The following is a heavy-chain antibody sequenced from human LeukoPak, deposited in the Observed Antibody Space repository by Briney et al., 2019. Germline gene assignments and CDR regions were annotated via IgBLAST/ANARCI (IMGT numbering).Heavy chain of an antibody. V-gene: IGHV1-69*05. CDR2: IIPIFGTA. CDR1: GGTFSSYA. CDR3: ARVPNVDSESWFDP. J-gene: IGHJ5*02. D-gene: IGHD5-12*01. Sequence: ASVKVSCKASGGTFSSYAISWVRQAPGQGLEWMGGIIPIFGTANYAQKFQGRVTITTDESMSTAYMELSSLRSEDTAVYYCARVPNVDSESWFDPWGQGTLVTVSS.